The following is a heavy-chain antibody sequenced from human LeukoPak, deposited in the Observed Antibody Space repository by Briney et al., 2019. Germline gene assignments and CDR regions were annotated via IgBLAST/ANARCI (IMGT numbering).Heavy chain of an antibody. J-gene: IGHJ4*02. D-gene: IGHD4/OR15-4a*01. CDR3: VRGGALDS. CDR1: GGSFSGYY. V-gene: IGHV4-34*01. CDR2: INHSGST. Sequence: SETLSLTCAVYGGSFSGYYWSWIRQPPGKGLEWIGEINHSGSTNYNPSLKSRVTISVDTSKNQFSLKLSSVTAADTAVYYCVRGGALDSWGQGTLVTVSS.